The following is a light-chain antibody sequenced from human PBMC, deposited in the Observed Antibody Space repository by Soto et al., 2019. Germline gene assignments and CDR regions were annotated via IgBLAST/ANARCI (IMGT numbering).Light chain of an antibody. CDR1: QSVSSNF. CDR3: LQHGISLWT. CDR2: GAS. J-gene: IGKJ1*01. Sequence: EIVLTQSPGTLSLSPGERATLSCRASQSVSSNFLAWYQQKPGQAPRLLIYGASSRATGIPDRFSGSGSGTDFTLTISRLEPEDFALYYCLQHGISLWTFGHGTQVEVE. V-gene: IGKV3-20*01.